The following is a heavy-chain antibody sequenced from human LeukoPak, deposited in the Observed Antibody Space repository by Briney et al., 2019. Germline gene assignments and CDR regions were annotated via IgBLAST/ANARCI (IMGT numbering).Heavy chain of an antibody. CDR2: IYYSGST. Sequence: SETLSLTCTVSGGSVSSGSYYWSWIRQPPGKGLEWIGYIYYSGSTNYNPSLKSRVTISVDTSKNQFSLKLSSVTAADTAVYYCARHPNSVGYDYWAREPWSPSPQ. CDR3: ARHPNSVGYDY. D-gene: IGHD4-23*01. CDR1: GGSVSSGSYY. V-gene: IGHV4-61*01. J-gene: IGHJ4*02.